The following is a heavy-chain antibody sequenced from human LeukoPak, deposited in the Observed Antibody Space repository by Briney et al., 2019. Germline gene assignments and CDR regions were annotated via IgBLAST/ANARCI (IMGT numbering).Heavy chain of an antibody. D-gene: IGHD3-10*01. CDR1: GFTFSGYW. J-gene: IGHJ3*01. CDR3: ARDSNPRGGYDAFDF. CDR2: IKGDESKK. Sequence: HTGGSLRLSCAASGFTFSGYWMTWVRQAPGKGLEWVANIKGDESKKYYVDSVKGRFTISRDNAKNSLYLQTNSLRAEDTAVYYCARDSNPRGGYDAFDFWGQGTLVTVSS. V-gene: IGHV3-7*01.